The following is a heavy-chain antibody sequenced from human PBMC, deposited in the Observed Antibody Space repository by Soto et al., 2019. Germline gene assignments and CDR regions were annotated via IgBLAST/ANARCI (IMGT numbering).Heavy chain of an antibody. CDR2: IISIFGTA. D-gene: IGHD6-13*01. Sequence: GASVKVSCKASGGTFSSYAISWVRQAPGQGLEWMGGIISIFGTANYAQKFQGRVTITADESTSTAYMELSSLRSEDTAAYYCASRIAAAAYYYYYGMDVWGQGTTVTVSS. CDR1: GGTFSSYA. CDR3: ASRIAAAAYYYYYGMDV. V-gene: IGHV1-69*13. J-gene: IGHJ6*02.